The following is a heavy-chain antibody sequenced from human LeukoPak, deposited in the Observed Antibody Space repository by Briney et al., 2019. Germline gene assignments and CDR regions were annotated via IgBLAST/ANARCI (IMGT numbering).Heavy chain of an antibody. J-gene: IGHJ6*02. CDR1: GFTFSSYS. D-gene: IGHD4-17*01. CDR2: ISSSSSYI. Sequence: GGSLRLSCAASGFTFSSYSMNWVRQAPGKGLEWVSSISSSSSYIYYADSVKGRFTISRDNAKNSLYLQMNSLRAEDTAVYYCARESDGDYGYYYYGMDVWGQGTTVTVS. CDR3: ARESDGDYGYYYYGMDV. V-gene: IGHV3-21*01.